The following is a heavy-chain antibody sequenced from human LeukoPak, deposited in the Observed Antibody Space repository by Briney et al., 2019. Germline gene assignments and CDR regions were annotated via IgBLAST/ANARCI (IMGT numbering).Heavy chain of an antibody. CDR3: ARGGFIGGANAFDI. D-gene: IGHD1-26*01. CDR1: GFTFSSYA. CDR2: IKQDGSEK. Sequence: GGSLRLSCAASGFTFSSYAMSWVRQAPGKGLEWVANIKQDGSEKYYVDSVKGRFTISRDNAKNSLYLQMNSLRAEDTAVYYCARGGFIGGANAFDIWGQGTMVTVSS. V-gene: IGHV3-7*03. J-gene: IGHJ3*02.